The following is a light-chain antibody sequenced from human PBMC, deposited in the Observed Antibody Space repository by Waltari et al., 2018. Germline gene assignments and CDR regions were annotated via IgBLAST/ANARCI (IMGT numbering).Light chain of an antibody. Sequence: DIVMTQSPDSLAVSLGERATINCKSSQSVLYSSNNKNYLAWYQQKPGQPPKLLIYWASTRESGVPDRFSGSGSGTDFTLTISSLQAEDVAVYYCQQHYSFPRTFGQGTKLEIK. CDR3: QQHYSFPRT. CDR1: QSVLYSSNNKNY. V-gene: IGKV4-1*01. J-gene: IGKJ2*01. CDR2: WAS.